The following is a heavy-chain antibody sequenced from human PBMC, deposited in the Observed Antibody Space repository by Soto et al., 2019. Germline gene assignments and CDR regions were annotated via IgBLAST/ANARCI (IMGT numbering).Heavy chain of an antibody. V-gene: IGHV3-21*01. CDR1: GFTVSSYS. CDR3: ARDLGHYDYIWGSYRYGIFDY. J-gene: IGHJ4*02. D-gene: IGHD3-16*02. CDR2: ISSSSSYI. Sequence: PGGSLRLSCAASGFTVSSYSMNWVRQAPGKGLEWVSSISSSSSYIYYADSVKGRFTISRDNAKNSLYLQMNSLRAEDTAVYYCARDLGHYDYIWGSYRYGIFDYWGRGTLVTVSS.